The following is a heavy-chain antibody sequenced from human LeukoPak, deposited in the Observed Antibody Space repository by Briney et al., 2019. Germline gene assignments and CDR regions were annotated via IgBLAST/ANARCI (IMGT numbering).Heavy chain of an antibody. Sequence: GGSLRLSCAASGFTFTSYSMNWVRQAPGKGLEWVSYISSGSSTIYYADSVKGRFTISRDNAKNSLYLQMNSLRAEDTTVYYCAKEDWPSLQGGYFDYWGQGTLVTVSS. J-gene: IGHJ4*02. CDR2: ISSGSSTI. CDR1: GFTFTSYS. D-gene: IGHD3/OR15-3a*01. V-gene: IGHV3-48*01. CDR3: AKEDWPSLQGGYFDY.